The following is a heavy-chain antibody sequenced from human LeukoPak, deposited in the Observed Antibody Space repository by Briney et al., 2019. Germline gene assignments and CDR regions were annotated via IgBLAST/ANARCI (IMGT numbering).Heavy chain of an antibody. D-gene: IGHD3-9*01. CDR1: GFTFSSYG. CDR2: ISYDGSNK. V-gene: IGHV3-30*18. J-gene: IGHJ4*02. CDR3: AKDIRYFDWQFDY. Sequence: PGRFLRLSCAASGFTFSSYGMHWVRQAPGKGLEWVAVISYDGSNKYYADSVKGRFTISRDNSKNTLYLQMNSLRAEDTAVCYCAKDIRYFDWQFDYWGQGTLVTVSS.